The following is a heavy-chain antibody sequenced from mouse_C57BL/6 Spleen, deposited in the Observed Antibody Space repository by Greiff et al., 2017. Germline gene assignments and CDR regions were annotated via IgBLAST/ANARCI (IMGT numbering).Heavy chain of an antibody. D-gene: IGHD1-1*01. CDR1: GYTFTSYW. V-gene: IGHV1-72*01. CDR2: IDPNRGGT. CDR3: ARGGSSPAWFAY. J-gene: IGHJ3*01. Sequence: VQLQQPGAELVKPGASVKLSCKASGYTFTSYWMHWVKQRPGRGLEWIGRIDPNRGGTKYNEKFKSKATLTVDKPSSTAYMPLSSLTSEDSAVYYCARGGSSPAWFAYWGQGTLVTVSA.